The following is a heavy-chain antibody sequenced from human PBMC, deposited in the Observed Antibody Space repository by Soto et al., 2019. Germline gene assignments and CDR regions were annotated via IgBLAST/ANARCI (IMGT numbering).Heavy chain of an antibody. V-gene: IGHV1-69*12. CDR1: EGTFSSYA. CDR3: AMAIAAAVFYGMDV. Sequence: QVQLVQSGAEVKKPGSSVKVSCKASEGTFSSYAISWVRQAPGQGLEWMGGIIPIFGTANYAQKFQGRVTITADESTSTAYMELSSLRSEDTAVYYCAMAIAAAVFYGMDVWGQGTTVTVSS. CDR2: IIPIFGTA. J-gene: IGHJ6*02. D-gene: IGHD6-13*01.